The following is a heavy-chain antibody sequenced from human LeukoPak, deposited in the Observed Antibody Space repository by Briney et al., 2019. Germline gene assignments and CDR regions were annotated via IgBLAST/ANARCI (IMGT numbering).Heavy chain of an antibody. J-gene: IGHJ6*03. CDR3: AKVGVEWTPNYYYMDV. V-gene: IGHV3-43D*03. D-gene: IGHD3-3*01. CDR2: ISWDGDNT. CDR1: GFTFDDYA. Sequence: GGSLRLSCAASGFTFDDYAMYWVRQAPGKGLEWVSLISWDGDNTYYADSVKGRFTISRDNSKNSLYLQMNSLRAEDTALYLCAKVGVEWTPNYYYMDVWGKGATVTVSS.